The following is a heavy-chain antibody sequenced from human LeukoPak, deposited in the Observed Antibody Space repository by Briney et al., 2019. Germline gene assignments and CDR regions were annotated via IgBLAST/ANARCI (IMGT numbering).Heavy chain of an antibody. D-gene: IGHD4-17*01. CDR1: GFTFSSYS. Sequence: PGGSLRLSCAASGFTFSSYSMNWVRQAPGKGLEWVSYISSSGSTIYYADSVKGRFTISRDNAKNSLYLQMNSLRAEDTAVYYCARESDYGDYPLGYWGQGTLVTVSS. V-gene: IGHV3-48*04. CDR2: ISSSGSTI. J-gene: IGHJ4*02. CDR3: ARESDYGDYPLGY.